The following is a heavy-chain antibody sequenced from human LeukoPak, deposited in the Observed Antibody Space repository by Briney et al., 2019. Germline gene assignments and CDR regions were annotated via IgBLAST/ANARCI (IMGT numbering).Heavy chain of an antibody. V-gene: IGHV1-8*01. CDR2: MNPNSGNT. Sequence: GASVKVSCKASGYTFTSYDINWVRQATGQGLEWMGWMNPNSGNTGYAQKFQGRVTMTRNTSISTAYMELSSLGSEDTAVYYCASGLTMGRGVPSWWGQGTLVTVSS. CDR3: ASGLTMGRGVPSW. D-gene: IGHD3-10*01. J-gene: IGHJ4*02. CDR1: GYTFTSYD.